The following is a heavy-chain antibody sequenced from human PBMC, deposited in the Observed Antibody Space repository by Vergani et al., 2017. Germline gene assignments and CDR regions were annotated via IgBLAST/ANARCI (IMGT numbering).Heavy chain of an antibody. CDR1: GFTFSSYG. V-gene: IGHV3-30*02. D-gene: IGHD4-17*01. CDR3: ATSTVTTGRDY. Sequence: QVQLVESGGGVVQPGGSLRLSCAASGFTFSSYGMHWVRQAPGKGLEGVAFIRYDGSNKYYADSVKGRFPISRDNSKNTLYLQMNSLRAEDTAVYYCATSTVTTGRDYWGRGTLVTDSS. CDR2: IRYDGSNK. J-gene: IGHJ4*02.